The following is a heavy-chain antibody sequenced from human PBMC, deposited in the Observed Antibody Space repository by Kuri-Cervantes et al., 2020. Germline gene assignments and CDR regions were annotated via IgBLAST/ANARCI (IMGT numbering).Heavy chain of an antibody. CDR1: GASISSYC. CDR3: ARQGEGITMVRGIAGWFDP. V-gene: IGHV4-4*07. Sequence: ESLKISCTVSGASISSYCWSWIRQSAGKGLEWIGRFCTTGSTNYNPSVKSRVSMSADTSNNQFSLRLTSVTASDTAMYYCARQGEGITMVRGIAGWFDPWGQGTLVTVSS. J-gene: IGHJ5*02. CDR2: FCTTGST. D-gene: IGHD3-10*01.